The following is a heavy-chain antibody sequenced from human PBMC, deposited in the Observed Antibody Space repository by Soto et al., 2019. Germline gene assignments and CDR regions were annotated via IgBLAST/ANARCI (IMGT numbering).Heavy chain of an antibody. CDR3: ARAYEDIRPPFYYGMDV. Sequence: QVQLVQSGAEVKKPGSSVKVSCKASGGTFSSYAISWVRQAPGQGLEWMGGIIPIFGTANYAQKFQGRVTITADESTSTAYMELSSLRSEDTAVYYCARAYEDIRPPFYYGMDVWDQGTTVTVSS. J-gene: IGHJ6*02. D-gene: IGHD3-16*01. CDR2: IIPIFGTA. V-gene: IGHV1-69*12. CDR1: GGTFSSYA.